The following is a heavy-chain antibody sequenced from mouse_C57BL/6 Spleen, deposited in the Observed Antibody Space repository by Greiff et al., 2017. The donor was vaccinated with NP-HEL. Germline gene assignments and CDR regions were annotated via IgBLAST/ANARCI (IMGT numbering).Heavy chain of an antibody. J-gene: IGHJ2*01. CDR2: FHPYNDDT. CDR3: AKLGWENYFDY. Sequence: QVQLKESGAELVKPGASVKMSCKASGYTFTTYPIEWMKQNHGQSLEWIGNFHPYNDDTKYNEKFKGKATLTVEKSSSTVYLELSRLTSDDSAVYCCAKLGWENYFDYWGQGTTLTVSA. CDR1: GYTFTTYP. D-gene: IGHD1-1*02. V-gene: IGHV1-47*01.